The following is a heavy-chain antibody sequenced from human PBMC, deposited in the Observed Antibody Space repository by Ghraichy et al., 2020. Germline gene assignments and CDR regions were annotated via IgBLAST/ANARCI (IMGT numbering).Heavy chain of an antibody. D-gene: IGHD6-13*01. CDR2: IYYSGST. Sequence: SETLSLTCAVSGGSISSGGYSWSWIRQPPGKGLEWIGYIYYSGSTYYNPSLKSRVTISVDTSKNQFSLKLSSVTAADTAVYYCARTIAAAGTSYYYYGMDVWGQGTTVTVSS. J-gene: IGHJ6*02. V-gene: IGHV4-30-4*07. CDR1: GGSISSGGYS. CDR3: ARTIAAAGTSYYYYGMDV.